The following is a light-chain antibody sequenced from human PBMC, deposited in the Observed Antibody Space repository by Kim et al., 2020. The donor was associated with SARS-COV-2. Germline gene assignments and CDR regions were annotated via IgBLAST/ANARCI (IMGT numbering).Light chain of an antibody. Sequence: DIQMTQSPSTLSAFVGNRVTITCRASQSVDSWLAWYQQKPGEAPKLLIYQASKLASGVPSRFSGSGSGTDFTLTISNLQPDDSAIYYCKQYETYWTFGPGTKLEI. J-gene: IGKJ1*01. CDR2: QAS. CDR3: KQYETYWT. V-gene: IGKV1-5*03. CDR1: QSVDSW.